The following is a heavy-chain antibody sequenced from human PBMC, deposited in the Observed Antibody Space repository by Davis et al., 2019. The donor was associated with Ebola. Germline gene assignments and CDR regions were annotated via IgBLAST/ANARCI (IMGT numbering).Heavy chain of an antibody. CDR1: GFTFSSYW. CDR3: ARDYYSSSSKTIDY. J-gene: IGHJ4*02. V-gene: IGHV3-11*01. D-gene: IGHD6-6*01. Sequence: GESLKISCAASGFTFSSYWMSWIRQAPGKGLEWVSHISSSGSTIYYTDSVKGRFTISRDNAKNSLYLQMNSLRAEDTAVYYCARDYYSSSSKTIDYWGQGTLVTVSS. CDR2: ISSSGSTI.